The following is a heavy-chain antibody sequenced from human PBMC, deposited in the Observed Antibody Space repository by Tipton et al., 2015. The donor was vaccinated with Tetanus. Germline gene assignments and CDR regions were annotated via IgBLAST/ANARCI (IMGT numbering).Heavy chain of an antibody. J-gene: IGHJ5*02. V-gene: IGHV1-69*09. CDR2: IIPILGIA. D-gene: IGHD3-10*01. Sequence: QLVQSGAEVKKPGSSVKVSCKASGGTFSSYAISWVRQAPGQGLEWMGRIIPILGIANYAQKFQGRVTITADKSTSTAYMELSSLRSEDTAVYYCARVRFGEGWFDPWGQGTLFTVSS. CDR1: GGTFSSYA. CDR3: ARVRFGEGWFDP.